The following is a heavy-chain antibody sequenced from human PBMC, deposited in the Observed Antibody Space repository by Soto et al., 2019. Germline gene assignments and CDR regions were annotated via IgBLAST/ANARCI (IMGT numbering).Heavy chain of an antibody. Sequence: SETLSLTCAVYGGSFVGYYCSFIGHAPGKWLEWIVEINHSGSTNDNPSLKSRVTISVDTSKNQFFLKLSSVTAADTAVYYCARELELLDYFDYWGQGTLVTVSS. CDR2: INHSGST. CDR3: ARELELLDYFDY. D-gene: IGHD1-7*01. CDR1: GGSFVGYY. J-gene: IGHJ4*02. V-gene: IGHV4-34*01.